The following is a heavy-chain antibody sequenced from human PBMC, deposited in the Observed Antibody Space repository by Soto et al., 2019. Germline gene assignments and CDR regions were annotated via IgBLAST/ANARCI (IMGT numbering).Heavy chain of an antibody. J-gene: IGHJ4*02. D-gene: IGHD3-10*01. V-gene: IGHV3-66*01. CDR2: IYSGGST. CDR1: GFTVSSNY. CDR3: AREYYGWAYFDY. Sequence: GGSLRLSCAASGFTVSSNYMSWVRQAPGKGLEWVSVIYSGGSTYYADSVKGRFTISRDNSKNTLYLQMNSLRAEDTAVYYCAREYYGWAYFDYWGQGTLVTVSS.